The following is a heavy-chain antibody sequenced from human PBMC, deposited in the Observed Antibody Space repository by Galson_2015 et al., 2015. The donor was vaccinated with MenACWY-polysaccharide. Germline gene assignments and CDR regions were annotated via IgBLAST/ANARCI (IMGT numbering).Heavy chain of an antibody. CDR1: GFTFSSYA. Sequence: SLRLSCAASGFTFSSYAMHWVRQAPGKGLEWVAVISYDGSNKYYADSVKGRFTISRDNSKNTLYLQMNSLRAEDTAVYYCARDHVRYGDYPDAFDIWGQGTMVTVSS. CDR2: ISYDGSNK. J-gene: IGHJ3*02. D-gene: IGHD4-17*01. CDR3: ARDHVRYGDYPDAFDI. V-gene: IGHV3-30-3*01.